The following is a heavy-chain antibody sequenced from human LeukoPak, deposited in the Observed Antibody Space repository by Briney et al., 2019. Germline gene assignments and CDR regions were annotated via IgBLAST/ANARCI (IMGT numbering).Heavy chain of an antibody. D-gene: IGHD6-6*01. J-gene: IGHJ4*02. CDR3: ARELSSIAARLDY. CDR2: INPNSGGT. V-gene: IGHV1-2*02. Sequence: GASVTVSFKASGYTFTGYYMHWVRQAPGQGLEGMGWINPNSGGTNYAQKFQGRVTMTRDTSISTAYMELSRLRSDDTAVYYCARELSSIAARLDYWGQGTLVTVSS. CDR1: GYTFTGYY.